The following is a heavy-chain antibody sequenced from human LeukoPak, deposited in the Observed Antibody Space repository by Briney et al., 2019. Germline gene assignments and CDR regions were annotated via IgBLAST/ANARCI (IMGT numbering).Heavy chain of an antibody. J-gene: IGHJ3*02. CDR3: ARHLGYCSGGSCYYGDAFDI. Sequence: SETLSLTCTVSGGSISSGGYYWSWIRQPPGKGLEWIGYIYYSGSTNYNPSLKSRVTISVDTSKNQFSLKLSSVTAADTAVYYCARHLGYCSGGSCYYGDAFDIWGQGTMVTVSS. V-gene: IGHV4-61*08. D-gene: IGHD2-15*01. CDR2: IYYSGST. CDR1: GGSISSGGYY.